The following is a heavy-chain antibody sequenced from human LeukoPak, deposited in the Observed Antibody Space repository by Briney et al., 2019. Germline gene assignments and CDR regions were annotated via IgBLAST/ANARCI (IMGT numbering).Heavy chain of an antibody. V-gene: IGHV1-2*02. Sequence: GASVKVSCRASGYTFTDYYMHWVRQAPGQGLEWMGWINPNSATNYAQKFQGRVTMTRDTPTSTAYMELSRLTSDAMAVYYCSRGEVDGPDFDYWGQGTLVTVSS. CDR3: SRGEVDGPDFDY. D-gene: IGHD1-26*01. CDR2: INPNSAT. J-gene: IGHJ4*02. CDR1: GYTFTDYY.